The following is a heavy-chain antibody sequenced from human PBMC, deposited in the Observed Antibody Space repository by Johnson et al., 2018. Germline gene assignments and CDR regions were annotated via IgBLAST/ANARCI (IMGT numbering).Heavy chain of an antibody. CDR1: GLTFSSYT. Sequence: VQLVQSGGGLVKPGGSLRLSCAASGLTFSSYTMNWVRQAPGKGLEWVSSISAVSTYIYYADSVKGRFTISRDNAKNSFYLQMNSLRAGDTAMYYCARRQTGYSDYDAAFDIWGQGTMVTVSS. CDR2: ISAVSTYI. V-gene: IGHV3-21*01. D-gene: IGHD5-12*01. CDR3: ARRQTGYSDYDAAFDI. J-gene: IGHJ3*02.